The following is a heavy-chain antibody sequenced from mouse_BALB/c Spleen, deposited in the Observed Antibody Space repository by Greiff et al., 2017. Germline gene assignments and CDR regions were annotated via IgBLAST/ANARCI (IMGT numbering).Heavy chain of an antibody. CDR2: ISYSGST. CDR1: GYSITSDYA. D-gene: IGHD2-3*01. V-gene: IGHV3-2*02. CDR3: ARCDGYSFCDY. J-gene: IGHJ2*01. Sequence: EVQGVESGPGLVKPSQSLSLTCTVTGYSITSDYAWNWIRQFPGNTLEWMGYISYSGSTSYNPSLKSRSSITRDTSKNQFFLQLNSVTTEDTATYYCARCDGYSFCDYWGQGTTLTVSA.